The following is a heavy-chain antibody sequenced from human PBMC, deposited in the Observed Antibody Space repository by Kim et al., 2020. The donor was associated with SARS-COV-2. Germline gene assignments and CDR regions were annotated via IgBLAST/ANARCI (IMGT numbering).Heavy chain of an antibody. V-gene: IGHV4-39*01. D-gene: IGHD1-20*01. J-gene: IGHJ6*02. Sequence: SETLSLTCTVSGGSISSSSYYWGWIRQPPGKGLEWIGSIYYSGSTYYNPSLKSRVTISVDTSKNQFSLKLSSVTAADTAVYYCARNNWYGMDVWGQGTT. CDR3: ARNNWYGMDV. CDR2: IYYSGST. CDR1: GGSISSSSYY.